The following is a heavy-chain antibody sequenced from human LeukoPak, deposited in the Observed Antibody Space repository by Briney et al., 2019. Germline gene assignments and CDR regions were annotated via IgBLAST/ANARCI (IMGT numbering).Heavy chain of an antibody. J-gene: IGHJ4*02. CDR2: ISGSGDST. Sequence: GGSLRLSCAASGFTFSSYAMSWVRQAPGKGLEWVSAISGSGDSTYYADSVQGRFTISRDNSKSTLCLQMNSLRAEDTAVYYCAKARGWLQYNGEDYWGQGTLVTVSS. V-gene: IGHV3-23*01. D-gene: IGHD5-24*01. CDR1: GFTFSSYA. CDR3: AKARGWLQYNGEDY.